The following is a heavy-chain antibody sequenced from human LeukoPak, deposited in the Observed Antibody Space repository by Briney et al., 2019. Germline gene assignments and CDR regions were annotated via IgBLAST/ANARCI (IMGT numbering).Heavy chain of an antibody. V-gene: IGHV3-53*01. CDR2: LYIGGNT. Sequence: GGSLRLSCAASGLTVNNNYMNWVRQAPGKGLEWVSALYIGGNTYYADSVRGRFTISRDNSKNTLYLQMNSLRAEDTAIYYCMAAAGYNFGQYWGQGTLVTVSS. D-gene: IGHD5-18*01. J-gene: IGHJ4*02. CDR3: MAAAGYNFGQY. CDR1: GLTVNNNY.